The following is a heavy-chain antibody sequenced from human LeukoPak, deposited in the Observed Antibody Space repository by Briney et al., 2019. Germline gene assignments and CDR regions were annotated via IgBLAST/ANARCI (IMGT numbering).Heavy chain of an antibody. CDR2: ILYSGST. V-gene: IGHV4-59*01. J-gene: IGHJ4*02. CDR1: GGSISTSY. CDR3: ATRSPYSSGWSPSPFDY. D-gene: IGHD6-19*01. Sequence: KPSETLSLTCTVSGGSISTSYWNWVRQPPGKGLEWIGYILYSGSTNYNPSLESRVTISVDTSKNQFSLKLSSVTAADTAAYYCATRSPYSSGWSPSPFDYWGQGTLVTVSS.